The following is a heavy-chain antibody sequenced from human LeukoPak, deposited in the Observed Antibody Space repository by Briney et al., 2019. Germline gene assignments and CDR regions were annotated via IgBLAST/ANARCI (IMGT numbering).Heavy chain of an antibody. J-gene: IGHJ4*02. D-gene: IGHD6-6*01. V-gene: IGHV4-38-2*02. CDR2: INHSGST. Sequence: SETLPLTCTVSGYSISSGYYWSWIRQPPGKGLEWIGEINHSGSTNYNPSLKSRVTISVDTSKNQFSLKLSSVTAADTAVYYCARKRIAARHFDYWGQGTLVTVSS. CDR1: GYSISSGYY. CDR3: ARKRIAARHFDY.